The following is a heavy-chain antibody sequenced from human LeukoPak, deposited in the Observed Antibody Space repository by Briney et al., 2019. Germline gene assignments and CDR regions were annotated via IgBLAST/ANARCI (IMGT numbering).Heavy chain of an antibody. CDR2: INHSGST. D-gene: IGHD3-10*01. CDR1: GGSISSYY. V-gene: IGHV4-34*01. Sequence: SETLSLTCTVSGGSISSYYWSWIRQPPGKGLEWIGEINHSGSTNYNPSLKSRVTISVDTSKNQFSLKLSSVTAADTAVYYCARGGITMVRPNWFDPWGQGTLVTVSS. CDR3: ARGGITMVRPNWFDP. J-gene: IGHJ5*02.